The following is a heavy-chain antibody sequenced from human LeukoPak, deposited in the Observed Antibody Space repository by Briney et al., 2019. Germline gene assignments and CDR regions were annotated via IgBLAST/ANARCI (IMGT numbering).Heavy chain of an antibody. CDR1: GFTFSSYD. CDR2: ISSSGSTI. V-gene: IGHV3-48*03. CDR3: ARDASSVEVAAFAELFDY. D-gene: IGHD6-19*01. J-gene: IGHJ4*02. Sequence: PGGSLRLSCAASGFTFSSYDRNWIRQAPGKGLEWVSYISSSGSTIYYADSVKGRFTISRDNAKNSLYLQMNSLRAADTAVYYCARDASSVEVAAFAELFDYWGQGTLVTVSS.